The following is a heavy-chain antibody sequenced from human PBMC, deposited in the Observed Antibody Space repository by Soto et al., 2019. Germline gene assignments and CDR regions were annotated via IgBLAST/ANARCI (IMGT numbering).Heavy chain of an antibody. J-gene: IGHJ4*02. CDR1: GFTFSSYG. Sequence: QVQLVESGGGVVQPGRSLRLSCAASGFTFSSYGMHWVRQAPGKGLEWVAVIWYDGSNKYYADSVKGRFTISRDNSKNTLYLQMNSLRAGDTAVYYCAREELQWLGRGWDYWGQGTLVTVSS. D-gene: IGHD6-19*01. CDR2: IWYDGSNK. V-gene: IGHV3-33*01. CDR3: AREELQWLGRGWDY.